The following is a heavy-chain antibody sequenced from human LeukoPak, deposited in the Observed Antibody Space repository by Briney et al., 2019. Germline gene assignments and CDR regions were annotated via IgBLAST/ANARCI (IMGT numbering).Heavy chain of an antibody. J-gene: IGHJ4*02. V-gene: IGHV4-31*03. CDR2: IYYSGST. CDR1: GGSISSGGYY. CDR3: ARVGATPLMYYFDY. D-gene: IGHD1-26*01. Sequence: SETLFLTCTVSGGSISSGGYYWSWIRQHPGKGLEWIGYIYYSGSTYYNPSLKSRVTISVDTSKNQFSLKLSSVTAADTAVYYCARVGATPLMYYFDYWGQGTLVTVSS.